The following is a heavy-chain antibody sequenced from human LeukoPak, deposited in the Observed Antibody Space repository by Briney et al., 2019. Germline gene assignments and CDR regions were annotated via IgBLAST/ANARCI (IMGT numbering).Heavy chain of an antibody. J-gene: IGHJ5*02. CDR1: EYTFTNYD. CDR2: INPNSGNT. Sequence: ASVKVSCKASEYTFTNYDINWVRQATGQGLEWMGWINPNSGNTGYTQKFQGRVTMSRNTSLTTAYMELTSLKSEDTAVYYCARSLGTYWGKDFLNWFDPWGQGTLVTVSS. V-gene: IGHV1-8*01. CDR3: ARSLGTYWGKDFLNWFDP. D-gene: IGHD3-16*01.